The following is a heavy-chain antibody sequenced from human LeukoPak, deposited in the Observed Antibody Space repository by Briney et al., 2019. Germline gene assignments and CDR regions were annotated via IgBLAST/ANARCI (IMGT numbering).Heavy chain of an antibody. Sequence: ASVKVSCKASGYTFTSYYMHWVRQAPGRGLEWMGIINPSGGSTSYAQKFQGRVTMTRDTSTSTVYMELSSLRSEDTAVYYCARDSSVRELVTTPYFDYWGQGTLVTVSS. CDR2: INPSGGST. V-gene: IGHV1-46*01. J-gene: IGHJ4*02. CDR3: ARDSSVRELVTTPYFDY. CDR1: GYTFTSYY. D-gene: IGHD3-9*01.